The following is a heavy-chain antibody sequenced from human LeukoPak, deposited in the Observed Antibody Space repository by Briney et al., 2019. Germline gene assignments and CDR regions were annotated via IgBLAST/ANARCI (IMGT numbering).Heavy chain of an antibody. D-gene: IGHD2-15*01. V-gene: IGHV1-2*07. Sequence: GASVKVSCKASGYTFSGYYIHWVRQAPGQGLEWMGYSSPNSGGANSAHKFRGRVTMTRDTSISTAYMELTRLGSDDTAVYYCAREGDGLLSKDFDYWGQGTLVTVSS. CDR1: GYTFSGYY. CDR3: AREGDGLLSKDFDY. CDR2: SSPNSGGA. J-gene: IGHJ4*02.